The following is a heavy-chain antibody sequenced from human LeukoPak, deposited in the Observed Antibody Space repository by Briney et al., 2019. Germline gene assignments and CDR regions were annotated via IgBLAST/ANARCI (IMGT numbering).Heavy chain of an antibody. CDR1: GGTFSSYA. D-gene: IGHD3-22*01. CDR2: IIPIFGTA. CDR3: ARTPLKDYYDSSGPTYYFDY. J-gene: IGHJ4*02. Sequence: SVKVSCKASGGTFSSYAISWVRQAPGQGLEWMGGIIPIFGTANYAQKFQGRVTITTDESTSTAYMELSSLRSEDTAVYYCARTPLKDYYDSSGPTYYFDYWGQGTLVTVSS. V-gene: IGHV1-69*05.